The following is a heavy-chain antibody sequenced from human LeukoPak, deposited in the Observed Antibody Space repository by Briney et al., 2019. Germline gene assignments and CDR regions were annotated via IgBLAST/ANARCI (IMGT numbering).Heavy chain of an antibody. CDR2: IYYSGST. J-gene: IGHJ4*02. V-gene: IGHV4-39*07. D-gene: IGHD3-22*01. Sequence: PSETLSLTCTVSGGSISSSSYYWGWIRQPPGKGLEWIGSIYYSGSTYYNPSLKSRVTISVDTSKNQFSLKLSSVTAADTAVYYCARNWYYYDSSGYRYYFDYWGQGTLVTVSS. CDR3: ARNWYYYDSSGYRYYFDY. CDR1: GGSISSSSYY.